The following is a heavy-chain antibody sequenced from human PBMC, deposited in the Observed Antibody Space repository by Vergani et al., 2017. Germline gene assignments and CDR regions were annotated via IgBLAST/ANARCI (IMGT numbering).Heavy chain of an antibody. CDR3: AKDPRLKEDYYYYYMDV. J-gene: IGHJ6*03. CDR2: ISHDGNKK. CDR1: GFTFSNYG. V-gene: IGHV3-30*18. Sequence: VQLVESGGGLAQPGGSLRLSCAASGFTFSNYGLHWVRQAPGQGLEWVAVISHDGNKKYYVDSVKGRFTISRDNSKNTLYLYMNSLRADDTAVYYCAKDPRLKEDYYYYYMDVWGKGTTVTVSS.